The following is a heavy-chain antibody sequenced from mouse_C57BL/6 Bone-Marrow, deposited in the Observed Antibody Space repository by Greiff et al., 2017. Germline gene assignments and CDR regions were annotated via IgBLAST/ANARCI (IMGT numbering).Heavy chain of an antibody. D-gene: IGHD2-3*01. J-gene: IGHJ1*03. Sequence: QVQLQQPGAELVKPGASVKLSCKASGYTFTSYWMHWVKQRPGQGLEWIGMIHPNSGSTNYNEKFKSKATLTVDKSSSNAYMQLSSLTSEDSAVYYCARGGLLRYCDVWGTGTTVTVSS. CDR1: GYTFTSYW. V-gene: IGHV1-64*01. CDR2: IHPNSGST. CDR3: ARGGLLRYCDV.